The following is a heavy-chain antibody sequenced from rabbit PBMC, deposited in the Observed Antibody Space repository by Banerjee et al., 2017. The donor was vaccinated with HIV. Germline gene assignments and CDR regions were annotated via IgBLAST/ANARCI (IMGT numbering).Heavy chain of an antibody. J-gene: IGHJ4*01. V-gene: IGHV1S43*01. CDR3: GRDRDGDAGYGSLAL. Sequence: QSLEESGGGLVQPEGSLTLTCKASGIDFSYYYDMCWVRQAPGKGLEWIACIYSSNGDKWYASWVNGRFTISRSTSLNTVDLKMTSLTVADTATYFCGRDRDGDAGYGSLALWGPGTLVTVS. D-gene: IGHD6-1*01. CDR1: GIDFSYYYD. CDR2: IYSSNGDK.